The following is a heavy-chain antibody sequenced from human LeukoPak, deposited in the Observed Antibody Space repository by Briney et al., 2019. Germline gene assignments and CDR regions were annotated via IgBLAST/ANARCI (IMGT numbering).Heavy chain of an antibody. CDR2: ISSSGSTI. Sequence: PGGSLRLSCAASGFTFSDYYMSWIRQAPGKGLEWVSYISSSGSTIYYADSVKGRFTISRDNAKNSLYLQMNSLRAEDTAVYYCARDPTTVTTFSYYYYMDVWGKGTTVTVSS. CDR3: ARDPTTVTTFSYYYYMDV. CDR1: GFTFSDYY. D-gene: IGHD4-17*01. J-gene: IGHJ6*03. V-gene: IGHV3-11*04.